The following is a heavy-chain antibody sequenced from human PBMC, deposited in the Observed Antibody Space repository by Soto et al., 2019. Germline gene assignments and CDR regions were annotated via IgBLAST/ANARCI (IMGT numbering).Heavy chain of an antibody. CDR1: GFTFSSYG. D-gene: IGHD4-17*01. J-gene: IGHJ4*02. Sequence: PGGSLRLSCAASGFTFSSYGMHWVRQAPGKGLEWVAVISYDGSNKYYADSVKGRFTISRDNSKNTLYLQMNSLRAEDTAVYYWAKEYTVTTLWYFDYWGQGTLVTVSS. V-gene: IGHV3-30*18. CDR3: AKEYTVTTLWYFDY. CDR2: ISYDGSNK.